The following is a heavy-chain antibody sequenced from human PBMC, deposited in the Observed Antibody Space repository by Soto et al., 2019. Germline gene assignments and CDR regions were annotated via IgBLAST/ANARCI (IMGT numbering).Heavy chain of an antibody. J-gene: IGHJ4*01. CDR3: ERWWPTVDTPSFTGPLDI. D-gene: IGHD2-15*01. V-gene: IGHV1-69*01. CDR1: GGTFSDYS. CDR2: IIPKFGST. Sequence: QTQLVQSGAEVKKPGSSVKVSCKATGGTFSDYSFNWVRQAPGQGVEWMGGIIPKFGSTNYAQKFQGRLTITADESTNTAYLEVTSMPSEDTALDYCERWWPTVDTPSFTGPLDIWGQGTLVTVSS.